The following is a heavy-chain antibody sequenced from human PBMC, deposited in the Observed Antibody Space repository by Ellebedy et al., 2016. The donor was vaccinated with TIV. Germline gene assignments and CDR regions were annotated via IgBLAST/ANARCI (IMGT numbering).Heavy chain of an antibody. CDR3: ARIRYTSGWYAAFDI. CDR2: IYYSWST. Sequence: MPSETLSLTCTVSGGSISSYYWNWIRQPPGKGLEWIGSIYYSWSTNYNPSLKSRVTISVDTSKNQFSLKLSSVTAADTAVYHCARIRYTSGWYAAFDIWGQGTMVIVSS. D-gene: IGHD6-19*01. CDR1: GGSISSYY. J-gene: IGHJ3*02. V-gene: IGHV4-59*12.